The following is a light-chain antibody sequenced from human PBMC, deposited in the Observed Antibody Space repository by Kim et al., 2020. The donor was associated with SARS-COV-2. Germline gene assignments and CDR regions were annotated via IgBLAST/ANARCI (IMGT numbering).Light chain of an antibody. V-gene: IGKV3-15*01. Sequence: EIVMTQSPATLSVSPGQRAALSSRASQNVSTNLAWYQQKPGQAPRLLIYGASTRATGTPARFSGSGSVTEFTLTISSLQSEDFAIYYCQQYHDWRSFGQGTKVDIK. CDR1: QNVSTN. CDR2: GAS. CDR3: QQYHDWRS. J-gene: IGKJ1*01.